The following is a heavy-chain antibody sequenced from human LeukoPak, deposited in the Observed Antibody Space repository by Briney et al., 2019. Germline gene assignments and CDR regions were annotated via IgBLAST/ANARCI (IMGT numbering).Heavy chain of an antibody. D-gene: IGHD2-21*01. V-gene: IGHV3-7*01. CDR1: GFTFSSYW. J-gene: IGHJ4*02. Sequence: PGGSLRLSCAASGFTFSSYWMTWVRQAPGKGLEWVANIKQDGSQIYYVDSVKGRFTTSRDNARNSLNLQMNSLRAEDTAVYYCARGADFFSHWGQGILVTVSS. CDR2: IKQDGSQI. CDR3: ARGADFFSH.